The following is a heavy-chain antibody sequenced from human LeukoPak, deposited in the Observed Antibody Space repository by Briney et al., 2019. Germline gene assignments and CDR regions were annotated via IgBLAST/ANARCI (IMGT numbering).Heavy chain of an antibody. V-gene: IGHV3-30*02. D-gene: IGHD1-26*01. CDR1: GFTFSGYG. CDR2: IRYDGSNK. J-gene: IGHJ6*03. Sequence: GGSLRLSCAASGFTFSGYGMYWVRQAPGKGLEWVAFIRYDGSNKYYADSVKGRFTISRDNSKNTLDLQMKSLRAEDTAVYYCARVIVFRGYMDVWGKGTTVTVSS. CDR3: ARVIVFRGYMDV.